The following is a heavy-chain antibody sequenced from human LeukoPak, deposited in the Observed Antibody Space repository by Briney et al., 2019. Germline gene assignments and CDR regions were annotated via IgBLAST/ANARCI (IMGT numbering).Heavy chain of an antibody. D-gene: IGHD3-3*01. J-gene: IGHJ4*02. V-gene: IGHV4-59*01. CDR3: ASQFLELDGFDY. CDR1: GGSFSGYY. CDR2: IYYSGST. Sequence: SETLSLTCAVYGGSFSGYYWSWIRQPPGKGLEWIGYIYYSGSTNYNPSLKSRVTISVDTSKNQFSLKLSSVTAADTAVYYCASQFLELDGFDYWGQGTLVTVSS.